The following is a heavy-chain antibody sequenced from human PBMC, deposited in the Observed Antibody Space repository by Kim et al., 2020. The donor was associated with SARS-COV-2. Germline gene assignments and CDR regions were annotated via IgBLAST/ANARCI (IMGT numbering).Heavy chain of an antibody. CDR2: EK. D-gene: IGHD6-13*01. Sequence: EKYDVTFVKGPLTISRDNAKNTVYLQMNSLRAEDTAVYYCVRAIAAAGVYWGQGTLVTVSS. CDR3: VRAIAAAGVY. V-gene: IGHV3-7*03. J-gene: IGHJ4*02.